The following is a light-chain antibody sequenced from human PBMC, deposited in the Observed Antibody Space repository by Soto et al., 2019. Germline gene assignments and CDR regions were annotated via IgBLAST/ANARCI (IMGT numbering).Light chain of an antibody. CDR1: SSNIGGNT. CDR2: SDS. CDR3: AAWDDSLNGVL. V-gene: IGLV1-44*01. Sequence: QSVLTQPPSASGTPGQRVTISCSGSSSNIGGNTVNWYQQLPGTAPKLLIYSDSQRPSGVPDRFSGSKSGTSAYLALSGLQPDDEADYYCAAWDDSLNGVLFGGGTKLTVL. J-gene: IGLJ2*01.